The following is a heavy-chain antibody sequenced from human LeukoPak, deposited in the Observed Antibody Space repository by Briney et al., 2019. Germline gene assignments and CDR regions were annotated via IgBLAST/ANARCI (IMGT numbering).Heavy chain of an antibody. CDR2: ISSSGSTI. J-gene: IGHJ4*02. Sequence: GGSLRLSCAASGFTFSSYEMNWVRQAPGKGLEWVSYISSSGSTIYYADSVKGRFTIPRDNAKNSLYLQMNSLRAEDTALYYCAKGQERESRLDSWGQGTLVTVSS. D-gene: IGHD1-1*01. V-gene: IGHV3-48*03. CDR1: GFTFSSYE. CDR3: AKGQERESRLDS.